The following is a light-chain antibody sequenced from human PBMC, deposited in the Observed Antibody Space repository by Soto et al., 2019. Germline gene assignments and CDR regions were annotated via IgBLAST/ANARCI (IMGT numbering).Light chain of an antibody. CDR2: DDN. J-gene: IGLJ3*02. CDR1: SSNIGDHY. Sequence: SVLTQPPSVSAAPGQRVIISCSGSSSNIGDHYVLWHQQFPGTAPRLLIYDDNKRPPGIPDRFSGSKSATSATLGITRLQTGDEADYYCATWGANLRVFGGGTKLTVL. V-gene: IGLV1-51*01. CDR3: ATWGANLRV.